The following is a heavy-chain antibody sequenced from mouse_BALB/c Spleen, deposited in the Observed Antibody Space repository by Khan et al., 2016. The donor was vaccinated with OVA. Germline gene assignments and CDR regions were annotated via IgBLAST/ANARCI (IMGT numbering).Heavy chain of an antibody. CDR3: ARGDYYGSSSFAY. CDR1: GYSFTGYY. J-gene: IGHJ3*01. D-gene: IGHD1-1*01. Sequence: LVKTGASVKISCKASGYSFTGYYMHWVKQSHGKSLEWIGYISCYNGSTTYNQKFKGKATFTVDTSSSTVYMQFNRLTSEDSAVYYCARGDYYGSSSFAYWGQGTLVTVS. V-gene: IGHV1S34*01. CDR2: ISCYNGST.